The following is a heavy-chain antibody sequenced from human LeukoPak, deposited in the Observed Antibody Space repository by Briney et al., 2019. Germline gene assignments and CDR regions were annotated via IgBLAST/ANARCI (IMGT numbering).Heavy chain of an antibody. D-gene: IGHD6-25*01. CDR1: SGSISGSY. Sequence: SETLSLTCTVSSGSISGSYWSWIRQPPGKGLEWIGYISYRGSTNYNPSLKSRVTISVDTSRNQFSLNLRSVTAADTAVYYCASQRQDTNACFDYWGQGTLVIVSS. V-gene: IGHV4-59*01. J-gene: IGHJ4*02. CDR2: ISYRGST. CDR3: ASQRQDTNACFDY.